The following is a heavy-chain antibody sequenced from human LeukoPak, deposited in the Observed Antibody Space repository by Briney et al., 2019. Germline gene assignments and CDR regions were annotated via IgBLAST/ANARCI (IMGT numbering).Heavy chain of an antibody. CDR3: ARSAAQLWSSFDY. CDR2: IYYSGST. D-gene: IGHD5-18*01. CDR1: GVSISSGGYY. V-gene: IGHV4-31*03. Sequence: SETLSLTCTVSGVSISSGGYYWSWIRQHPGKGLEGIGYIYYSGSTYYNPSLKSRVTISVDTSKNQFSLKLSSVTAADTAVYYCARSAAQLWSSFDYWGQGTLVTVSS. J-gene: IGHJ4*02.